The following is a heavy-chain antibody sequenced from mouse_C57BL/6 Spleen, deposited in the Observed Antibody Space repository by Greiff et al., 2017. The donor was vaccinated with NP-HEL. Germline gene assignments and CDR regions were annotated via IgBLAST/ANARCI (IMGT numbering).Heavy chain of an antibody. CDR2: ISSGSSTI. V-gene: IGHV5-17*01. CDR1: GFTFSDYG. D-gene: IGHD1-1*01. Sequence: EVKLMESGGGLVKPGGSLKLSCAASGFTFSDYGMHWVRQAPEKGLEWVAYISSGSSTIYYADTVKGRFTISRDNAKNTLFLQMTSLRSEDTAMYYCARQGTLYYGSSYAMDYWGQGTSVTVSS. CDR3: ARQGTLYYGSSYAMDY. J-gene: IGHJ4*01.